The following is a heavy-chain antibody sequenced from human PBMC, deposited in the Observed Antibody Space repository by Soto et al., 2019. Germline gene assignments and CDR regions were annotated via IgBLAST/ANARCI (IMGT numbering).Heavy chain of an antibody. CDR1: GGTFSSYA. V-gene: IGHV1-69*12. J-gene: IGHJ4*02. CDR3: ASALVPAADGELWYGEHFDY. Sequence: QVQLVQSGAEVKKPGSSVKVSCKASGGTFSSYAISWVRQAPGQGLEWMGGIIPIFGTANYAQKFQGRVTITADESTSTAYMELSSRRSEDTAVYYCASALVPAADGELWYGEHFDYWGQGTLVTVSS. D-gene: IGHD2-2*01. CDR2: IIPIFGTA.